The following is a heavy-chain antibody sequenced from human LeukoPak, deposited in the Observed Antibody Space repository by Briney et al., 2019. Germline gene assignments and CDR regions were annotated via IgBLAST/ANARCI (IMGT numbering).Heavy chain of an antibody. Sequence: PSKTLSLTCAVYGGSFSGYYWSWIRQPPGKGLEWIGEINHSGSTNYNPSLKSRVTISVDTSKNQFSLKLSSVTAADTAVYYCARGKRSRPNRRGYYYYGMDVWGQGTTVTVSS. CDR1: GGSFSGYY. V-gene: IGHV4-34*01. CDR2: INHSGST. J-gene: IGHJ6*02. CDR3: ARGKRSRPNRRGYYYYGMDV.